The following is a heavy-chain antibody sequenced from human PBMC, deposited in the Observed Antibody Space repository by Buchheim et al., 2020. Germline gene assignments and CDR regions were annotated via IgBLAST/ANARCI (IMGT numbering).Heavy chain of an antibody. CDR3: ARGGFSGSASDY. V-gene: IGHV3-20*04. CDR2: INWYGGTT. Sequence: EVQLVESGGRVVRPGGSLRLSCAASGVTFDGYDLTWVRQAPGKGLEWVSGINWYGGTTGYADSVKGRFTISRDHAKNSLYLQMNSRRADDTAFYYCARGGFSGSASDYWGQGTL. D-gene: IGHD6-19*01. J-gene: IGHJ4*02. CDR1: GVTFDGYD.